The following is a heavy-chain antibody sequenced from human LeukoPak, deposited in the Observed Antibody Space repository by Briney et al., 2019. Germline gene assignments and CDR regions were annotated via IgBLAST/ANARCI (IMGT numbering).Heavy chain of an antibody. CDR2: ISSSYTYI. J-gene: IGHJ5*02. CDR1: GFTFSTYT. Sequence: GGSLRLSCAASGFTFSTYTMNWVRQAPGKGLEWVSSISSSYTYIFYADSVKGRFTISRDDAKNSLYLQMNSLRAEDTAVYYCARLPVAGLANWFDPWGQGTLVTVSS. CDR3: ARLPVAGLANWFDP. D-gene: IGHD6-19*01. V-gene: IGHV3-21*01.